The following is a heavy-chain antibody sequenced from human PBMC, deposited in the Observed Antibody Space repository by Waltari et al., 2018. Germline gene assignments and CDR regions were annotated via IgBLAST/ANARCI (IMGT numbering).Heavy chain of an antibody. CDR1: GFTFSRSG. Sequence: EVQVVESGGGLAQPGGSIRLACEAPGFTFSRSGMQWVRQAPGKGLVWVSRINPDGMTRDYADSVEGRFTISRDNAQNTLYLQLNNLRVDDTAIYYCARELRGDNDLWGQGTMVTVSS. J-gene: IGHJ3*01. CDR3: ARELRGDNDL. CDR2: INPDGMTR. V-gene: IGHV3-74*01. D-gene: IGHD3-9*01.